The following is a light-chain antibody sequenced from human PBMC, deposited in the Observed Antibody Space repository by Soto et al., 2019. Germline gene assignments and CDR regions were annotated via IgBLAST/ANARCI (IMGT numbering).Light chain of an antibody. CDR2: EGS. Sequence: QSALTQPASVSGSPGQSITISCTGTSSDVGRYNLVSWYQQHPGKAPKVMIYEGSKRPSGVSNRFSGSKSGNTASLTISGLQAEDEAHYYCCSYADSSLFHVVFGGGTKLTVL. J-gene: IGLJ2*01. V-gene: IGLV2-23*03. CDR1: SSDVGRYNL. CDR3: CSYADSSLFHVV.